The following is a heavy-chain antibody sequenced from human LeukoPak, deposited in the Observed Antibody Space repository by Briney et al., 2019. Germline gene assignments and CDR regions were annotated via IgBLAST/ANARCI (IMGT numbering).Heavy chain of an antibody. CDR3: ASPPYSSSIDAFDI. CDR2: IYPGDSDT. V-gene: IGHV5-51*01. J-gene: IGHJ3*02. CDR1: GSSFTSYW. Sequence: GESLKISYKGSGSSFTSYWIGWVRQMPGKGLELMGIIYPGDSDTRYSPSFQGQVTISADKSISTAYLQWSSLKASDTAMYYCASPPYSSSIDAFDIWGQGTMVTVSS. D-gene: IGHD6-13*01.